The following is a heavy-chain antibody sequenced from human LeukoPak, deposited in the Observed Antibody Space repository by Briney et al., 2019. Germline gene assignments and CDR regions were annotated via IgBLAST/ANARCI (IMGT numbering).Heavy chain of an antibody. J-gene: IGHJ5*02. V-gene: IGHV1-2*02. Sequence: ASVKVSCKASGYTFTGYYMHWVRQAPGQGLEWMGWINPNSGGTNYAQKFQGRVTMTRDTSISTAYMELSRLRSEDTAVYYCARTNRSSSWEESWFDPWGQGTLVTVSS. CDR1: GYTFTGYY. CDR3: ARTNRSSSWEESWFDP. CDR2: INPNSGGT. D-gene: IGHD6-13*01.